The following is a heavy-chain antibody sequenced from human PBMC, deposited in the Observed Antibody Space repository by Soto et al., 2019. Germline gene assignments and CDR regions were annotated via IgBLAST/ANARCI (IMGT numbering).Heavy chain of an antibody. J-gene: IGHJ6*02. CDR3: ASVETQRYYYGMDV. D-gene: IGHD2-15*01. CDR2: IIPIFRTA. Sequence: QVQLVQSGAEVKKPGSSVKVSCKASGGTFSSYAISWVRQAPGQGLEWMGGIIPIFRTADYAQKFQGRVTITADESPSTDDMELSSLRSEDTAVYYCASVETQRYYYGMDVWGQGTTVTVSS. V-gene: IGHV1-69*12. CDR1: GGTFSSYA.